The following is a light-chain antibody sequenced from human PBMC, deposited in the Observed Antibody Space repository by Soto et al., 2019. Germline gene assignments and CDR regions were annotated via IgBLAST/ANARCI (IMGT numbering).Light chain of an antibody. CDR1: QSLLHSNGNSY. V-gene: IGKV2-28*01. CDR3: MQLLRTPPT. Sequence: DIVMTQSPLSLPVTPGEPASISCRSSQSLLHSNGNSYWDWYLQKPGQSPQLLIYLGSPRASGVPDRVSGSGSGTDFTLKISIVEAEDVGVYYCMQLLRTPPTFGGGTKVEIK. J-gene: IGKJ4*01. CDR2: LGS.